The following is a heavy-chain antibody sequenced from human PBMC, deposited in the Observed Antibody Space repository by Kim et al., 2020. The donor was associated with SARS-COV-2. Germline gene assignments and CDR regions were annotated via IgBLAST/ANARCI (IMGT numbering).Heavy chain of an antibody. V-gene: IGHV4-34*01. Sequence: SETLSLTCAVYGGSFSGYYWSWIRQPPGKGLEWIGEINHSGSTNYNPSLKSRVTISVDTSKNRFSLKLSSVTAADTAVYYCARVYYDFSPEKKDYWGQGTLVTVSS. D-gene: IGHD3-3*01. CDR3: ARVYYDFSPEKKDY. CDR1: GGSFSGYY. J-gene: IGHJ4*02. CDR2: INHSGST.